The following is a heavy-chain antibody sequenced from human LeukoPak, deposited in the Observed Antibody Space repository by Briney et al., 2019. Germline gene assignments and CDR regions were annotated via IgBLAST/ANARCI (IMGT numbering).Heavy chain of an antibody. CDR1: GGSISSGGYY. V-gene: IGHV4-31*03. D-gene: IGHD3-22*01. CDR2: IYYSGST. CDR3: ARDRGYYDSSGYYRYFDY. J-gene: IGHJ4*02. Sequence: SETPSLTCTASGGSISSGGYYWSWVRQHPGKGLEWIGYIYYSGSTYYNPSLKSRVTISVDTSKNQFSLKLSSVTTADTAVYYCARDRGYYDSSGYYRYFDYWGQGTLVTVSS.